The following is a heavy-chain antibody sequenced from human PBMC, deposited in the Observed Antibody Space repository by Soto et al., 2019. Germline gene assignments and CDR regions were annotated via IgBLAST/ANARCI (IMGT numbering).Heavy chain of an antibody. J-gene: IGHJ4*02. V-gene: IGHV4-61*08. CDR3: ARSLYYAKDSYVDY. D-gene: IGHD3-16*01. CDR1: GGSISSGGYY. Sequence: PSETLSLTCTVSGGSISSGGYYWSWIRQPPGKGLEWIGYIYYSGSTNYNPSLKSRVTISVDTSKNQFSLRLSSVTAADTAVYYCARSLYYAKDSYVDYWGQGTLVTVS. CDR2: IYYSGST.